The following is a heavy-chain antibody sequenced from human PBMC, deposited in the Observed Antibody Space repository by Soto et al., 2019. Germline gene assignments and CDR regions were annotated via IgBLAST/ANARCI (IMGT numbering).Heavy chain of an antibody. CDR3: AHGDPLDFHY. J-gene: IGHJ4*02. V-gene: IGHV2-5*01. CDR1: GFSLSSSGES. D-gene: IGHD3-10*01. CDR2: LYWNGIE. Sequence: QITLKESGPTLVKPTQTLTLTCTFSGFSLSSSGESVGWIRQPPGKALEWLALLYWNGIERYSPSLKSRLIVFKDASKSQVVLTMTNMDPVDTATYFCAHGDPLDFHYWGQGTLVTVSP.